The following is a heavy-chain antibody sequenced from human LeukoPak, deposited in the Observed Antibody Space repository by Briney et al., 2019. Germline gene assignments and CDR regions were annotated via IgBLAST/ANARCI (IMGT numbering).Heavy chain of an antibody. Sequence: ASVKVSCKASGGTFSSYAISWVRQAPGQGLEWMGGIIPIFGTANYAQKFQGRVTITADESTSTAYMELSSLRSEDTAMYYCARDREDDILTGSYQFDPWGQGTLVTVSS. CDR2: IIPIFGTA. V-gene: IGHV1-69*13. CDR3: ARDREDDILTGSYQFDP. CDR1: GGTFSSYA. J-gene: IGHJ5*02. D-gene: IGHD3-9*01.